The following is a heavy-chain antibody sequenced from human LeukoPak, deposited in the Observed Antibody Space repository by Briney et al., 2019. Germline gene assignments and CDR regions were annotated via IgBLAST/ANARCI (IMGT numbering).Heavy chain of an antibody. D-gene: IGHD3-22*01. CDR1: GFTFSSYW. CDR3: AREPITETYYYDSSGYYYEAFDI. J-gene: IGHJ3*02. Sequence: PGGSLRLSCAASGFTFSSYWMSWVRQAPGKGLEWVANIKEDGSEKYYVDSVKGRFTISRDNAKNSLYLQMTSLRAEDTAVYYCAREPITETYYYDSSGYYYEAFDIWGQGTMVTVSS. CDR2: IKEDGSEK. V-gene: IGHV3-7*01.